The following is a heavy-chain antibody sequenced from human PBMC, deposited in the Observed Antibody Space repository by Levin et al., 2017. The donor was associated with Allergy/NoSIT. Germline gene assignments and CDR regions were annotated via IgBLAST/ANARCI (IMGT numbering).Heavy chain of an antibody. J-gene: IGHJ4*02. CDR3: AKGSAAGRPYYFDY. CDR2: IDGSGGST. D-gene: IGHD6-19*01. Sequence: GESLKISCAASGFTFSSYAMSWVLPAPGKGLEWVSAIDGSGGSTYHADSVKGRFTIFRDNSKNTLYLQMNSLRAEDTAVYYCAKGSAAGRPYYFDYWGQGTLVTVSS. CDR1: GFTFSSYA. V-gene: IGHV3-23*01.